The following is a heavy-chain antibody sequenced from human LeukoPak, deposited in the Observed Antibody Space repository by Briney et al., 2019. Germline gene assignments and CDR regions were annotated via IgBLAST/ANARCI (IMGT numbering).Heavy chain of an antibody. CDR3: ARRAGYWFDP. CDR2: IYYSGST. V-gene: IGHV4-59*08. CDR1: GGSISSYY. Sequence: PSETLSLTCTVSGGSISSYYWSWIRQPPGKGLGWIGYIYYSGSTNYNPSLKSRVTISVDTSKNQFSLKLSSVTAADTAVYYCARRAGYWFDPWGQGTLVTVSS. D-gene: IGHD3-10*01. J-gene: IGHJ5*02.